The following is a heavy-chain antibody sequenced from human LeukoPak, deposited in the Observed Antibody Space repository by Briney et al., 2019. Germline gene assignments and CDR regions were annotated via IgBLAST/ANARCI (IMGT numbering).Heavy chain of an antibody. CDR2: INHSGST. Sequence: SETLSLTCAVYGGSFSGYYWSWIRQPPGKGLEWIGEINHSGSTNYNLSLKSRVTISVDTSKNQFSLKLSSVTAADTAVYYCARGKTPSYCSSTSCPILQRTNWFDPWGQGTLVTVPS. D-gene: IGHD2-2*01. CDR3: ARGKTPSYCSSTSCPILQRTNWFDP. J-gene: IGHJ5*02. V-gene: IGHV4-34*01. CDR1: GGSFSGYY.